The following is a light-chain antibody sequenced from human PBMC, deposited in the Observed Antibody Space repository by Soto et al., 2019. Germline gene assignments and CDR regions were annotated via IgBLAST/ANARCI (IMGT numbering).Light chain of an antibody. J-gene: IGLJ2*01. Sequence: QSALTQPPSASGSPGQSVTISCTGTSSDVGGYNYVSWYQPHPGKAPNLMIYEVSKRPSGVPDRFSGSKSGHTASLTVSGLQAEDEADYYCSSYAGSNNLGFGGRTKLTVL. CDR3: SSYAGSNNLG. CDR2: EVS. V-gene: IGLV2-8*01. CDR1: SSDVGGYNY.